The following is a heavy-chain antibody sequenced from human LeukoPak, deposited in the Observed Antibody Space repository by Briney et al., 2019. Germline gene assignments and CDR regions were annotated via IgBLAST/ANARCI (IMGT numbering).Heavy chain of an antibody. J-gene: IGHJ6*02. CDR2: IYYSGST. V-gene: IGHV4-59*12. D-gene: IGHD3-16*01. Sequence: PSETLSLTCTVSGGSISSYYWSWIRQPPGKGLEWIGYIYYSGSTNYNPSLKSRVTISVDTSKNQFSLKLSSVTAADTAVYYCARGRLYYGMDVWGQGTTVTVSS. CDR1: GGSISSYY. CDR3: ARGRLYYGMDV.